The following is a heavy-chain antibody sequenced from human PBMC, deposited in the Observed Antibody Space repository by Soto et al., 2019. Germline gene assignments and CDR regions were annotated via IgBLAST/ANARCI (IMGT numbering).Heavy chain of an antibody. CDR2: ISYDGSNK. CDR3: AKGSRYFDWLVFLFDY. V-gene: IGHV3-30*18. D-gene: IGHD3-9*01. CDR1: GFTFSSYG. Sequence: GGSLRLSCAASGFTFSSYGMHWVRQAPGKGLEWVAVISYDGSNKYYADSVKGRFTISRDNSKNTLYLQMNSLRAEDTAVYYCAKGSRYFDWLVFLFDYWGQGTLVTVSS. J-gene: IGHJ4*02.